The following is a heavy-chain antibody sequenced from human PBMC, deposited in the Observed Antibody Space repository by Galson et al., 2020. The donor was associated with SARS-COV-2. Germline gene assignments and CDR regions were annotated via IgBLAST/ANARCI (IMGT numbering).Heavy chain of an antibody. Sequence: SETLSLTCPVPGGSVRSSGNSWVWIRQSPGKGLEYIGSIHYSASTSYNPSLKSRVTTSVDTSKNQVSLKLSSVTAADTAVYYCARGAYDPLAGHYRDYGMDVWGQGTTVTVSS. CDR3: ARGAYDPLAGHYRDYGMDV. CDR1: GGSVRSSGNS. CDR2: IHYSAST. V-gene: IGHV4-39*01. J-gene: IGHJ6*02. D-gene: IGHD3-9*01.